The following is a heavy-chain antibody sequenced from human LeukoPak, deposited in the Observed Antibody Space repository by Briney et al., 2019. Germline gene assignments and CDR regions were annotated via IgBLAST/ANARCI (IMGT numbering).Heavy chain of an antibody. V-gene: IGHV3-7*01. CDR3: LRALWLGEAFFDF. J-gene: IGHJ4*02. Sequence: GSLRPSCAASVLTSSGDWMTWGRQSPGNGLEGVANIKQDVSEPYYVDTLNGRFTISRDNAKNSPYLHMNSLRAQATALYYCLRALWLGEAFFDFWRQGALVTDCS. D-gene: IGHD3-10*01. CDR2: IKQDVSEP. CDR1: VLTSSGDW.